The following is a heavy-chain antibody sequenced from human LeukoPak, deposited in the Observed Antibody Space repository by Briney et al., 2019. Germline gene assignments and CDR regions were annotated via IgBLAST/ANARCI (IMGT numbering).Heavy chain of an antibody. Sequence: ASVKVSCKASGGTFSNYAFSWVRQAPGQGLEWMGRIIPILGIANYAQKFQGRVTITADKSTSTAYMDLSSLRSEDTAMYYCASGHYGDYGQWSSMNYWGQGTLVTVSS. CDR2: IIPILGIA. V-gene: IGHV1-69*04. CDR3: ASGHYGDYGQWSSMNY. CDR1: GGTFSNYA. J-gene: IGHJ4*02. D-gene: IGHD4-17*01.